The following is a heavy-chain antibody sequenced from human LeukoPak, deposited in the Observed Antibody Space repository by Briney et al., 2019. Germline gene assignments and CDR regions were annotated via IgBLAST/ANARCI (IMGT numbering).Heavy chain of an antibody. Sequence: SETLSLTCTVSGGSISSSSYYRGWIRQPPGKGLEWIGSIYYSGSTYSDPSLQSRVTISVDTSKNQFSLKLNSVTAADTAVYYCASFYCSGGSCYQYYSYYYMDVWGKGTTVTISS. CDR3: ASFYCSGGSCYQYYSYYYMDV. CDR1: GGSISSSSYY. CDR2: IYYSGST. V-gene: IGHV4-39*01. J-gene: IGHJ6*03. D-gene: IGHD2-15*01.